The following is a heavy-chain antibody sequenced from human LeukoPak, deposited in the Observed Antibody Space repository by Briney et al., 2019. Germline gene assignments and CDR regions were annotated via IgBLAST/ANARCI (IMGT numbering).Heavy chain of an antibody. Sequence: SETLSLTCTVSGGSISSGDYYWSWIRQPPGKGLEWIGYICYSGSTYYNPSLKCRVTISVDTSKNQFSLKLSSVTAADTAVYYCARGRYDFWSGSKHLDYWGQGTLVTVSS. V-gene: IGHV4-30-4*08. CDR1: GGSISSGDYY. D-gene: IGHD3-3*01. CDR3: ARGRYDFWSGSKHLDY. CDR2: ICYSGST. J-gene: IGHJ4*02.